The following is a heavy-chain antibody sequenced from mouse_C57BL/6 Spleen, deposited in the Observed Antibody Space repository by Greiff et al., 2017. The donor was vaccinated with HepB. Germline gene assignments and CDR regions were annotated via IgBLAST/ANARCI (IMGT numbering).Heavy chain of an antibody. J-gene: IGHJ1*03. CDR3: ARFHITTVVDWYFDV. CDR1: GYTFTSYW. V-gene: IGHV1-64*01. CDR2: IHPNSGST. D-gene: IGHD1-1*01. Sequence: QVQLQQPGAELVKPGVSVKLSCKASGYTFTSYWMHWVKQRPGQGLEWIGMIHPNSGSTNYNEKFKSKATLTVDKSSSTAYMQLSSLTSEDSAVYYCARFHITTVVDWYFDVWGTGTTVTVSS.